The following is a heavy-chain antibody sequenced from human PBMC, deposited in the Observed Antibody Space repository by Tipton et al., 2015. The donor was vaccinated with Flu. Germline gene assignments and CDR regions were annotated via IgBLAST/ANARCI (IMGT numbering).Heavy chain of an antibody. Sequence: TLSLTCTVSGGSISSYYWSWIRQPAGKGLEWIGRIYTSGSTSYNPSLKSRVTMSVDTSKNQFSLKLSSVTAADTAVYYCARDAQEHGSSSSSCSEFDYWCQGTLVTVFS. V-gene: IGHV4-4*07. CDR3: ARDAQEHGSSSSSCSEFDY. J-gene: IGHJ4*02. D-gene: IGHD2-2*01. CDR1: GGSISSYY. CDR2: IYTSGST.